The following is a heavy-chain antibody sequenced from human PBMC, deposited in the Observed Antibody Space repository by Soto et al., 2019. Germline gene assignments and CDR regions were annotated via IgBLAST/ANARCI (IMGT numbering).Heavy chain of an antibody. Sequence: QVQLVESGGGVVQPGRSLRLSCAASGFTFSSYGMHWVRQAPGKGLEWVAVISYDGSNKYYADSVKGRFTISRDNSKNTLYLQMNSQRAEETAVYYCAKSRGVRGVMGNWFDPWGQGTLVTVSS. V-gene: IGHV3-30*18. CDR2: ISYDGSNK. CDR3: AKSRGVRGVMGNWFDP. D-gene: IGHD3-10*01. J-gene: IGHJ5*02. CDR1: GFTFSSYG.